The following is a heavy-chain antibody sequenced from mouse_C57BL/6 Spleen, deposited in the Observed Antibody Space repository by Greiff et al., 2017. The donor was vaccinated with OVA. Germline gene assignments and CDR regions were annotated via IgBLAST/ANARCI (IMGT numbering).Heavy chain of an antibody. CDR1: GYTFTDYE. J-gene: IGHJ3*01. Sequence: LQQSGAELVRPGASVTLSCKASGYTFTDYEMHWVKQTPVHGLEWIGAIDPETGGTAYNQKFKGKAILTADKSSSTAYMELRSLTSEDSAVYYCTRSRDPAWFAYWGQGTLVTVSA. V-gene: IGHV1-15*01. CDR3: TRSRDPAWFAY. CDR2: IDPETGGT.